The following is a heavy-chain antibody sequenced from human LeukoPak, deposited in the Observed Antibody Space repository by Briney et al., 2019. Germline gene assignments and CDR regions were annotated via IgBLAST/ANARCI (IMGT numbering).Heavy chain of an antibody. J-gene: IGHJ4*02. CDR1: GYTLTELS. CDR3: AGSRDSSSWTPFDY. V-gene: IGHV1-24*01. CDR2: FDPEDGET. Sequence: ASVKVSCKVSGYTLTELSMHWVRQAPGKGLEWMGGFDPEDGETIYAQKFQGRVTMTEDTSTDTAYMELSSLRSEDTAVYYCAGSRDSSSWTPFDYWGQGTLVTVSS. D-gene: IGHD6-13*01.